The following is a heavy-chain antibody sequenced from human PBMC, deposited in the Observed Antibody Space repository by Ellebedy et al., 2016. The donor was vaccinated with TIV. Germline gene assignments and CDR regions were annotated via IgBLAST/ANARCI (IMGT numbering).Heavy chain of an antibody. CDR2: ISSTSGYT. CDR3: AREGVEAVPSEMGAFDF. Sequence: PGGSLRLSCAASGFSFSDFYMSWIRQAPGKGVEWISYISSTSGYTKYADSVKVRFTISRDIAKNSLYLQMNSLRADDAAVYYCAREGVEAVPSEMGAFDFWGQGTTVAVSS. CDR1: GFSFSDFY. V-gene: IGHV3-11*06. J-gene: IGHJ3*01. D-gene: IGHD6-13*01.